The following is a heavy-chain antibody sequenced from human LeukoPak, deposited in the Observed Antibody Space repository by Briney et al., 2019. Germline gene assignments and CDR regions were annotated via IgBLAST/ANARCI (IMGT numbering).Heavy chain of an antibody. V-gene: IGHV1-2*02. CDR1: GYTFTGYH. Sequence: ASVKVSCKASGYTFTGYHIHWVRQAPGQGLEWMGWINPNSGGTNYAQNFQGRVTMTRDTPISTAYMELSRLISDDTAIYYCARVDDSSGYLRDGFDIWGQGTTVTVSS. J-gene: IGHJ3*02. CDR3: ARVDDSSGYLRDGFDI. CDR2: INPNSGGT. D-gene: IGHD3-22*01.